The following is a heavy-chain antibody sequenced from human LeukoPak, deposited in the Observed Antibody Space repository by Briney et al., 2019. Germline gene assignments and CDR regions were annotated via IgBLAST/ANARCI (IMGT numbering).Heavy chain of an antibody. J-gene: IGHJ4*02. CDR2: IYYSGST. D-gene: IGHD6-13*01. V-gene: IGHV4-59*01. Sequence: SETLSLTCTVSGGSISRNYWSWIRQPPGKGLEWIGYIYYSGSTNYNPSLKSRVTISVDTSKNQFSLKLSSVTAADTAVYYCAGTAADLRIDYRGQGTLVTVSS. CDR3: AGTAADLRIDY. CDR1: GGSISRNY.